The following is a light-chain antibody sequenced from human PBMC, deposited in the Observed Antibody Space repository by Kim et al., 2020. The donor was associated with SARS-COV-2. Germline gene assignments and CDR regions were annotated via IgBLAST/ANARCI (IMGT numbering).Light chain of an antibody. V-gene: IGKV3-15*01. CDR2: GAS. J-gene: IGKJ1*01. Sequence: GTPGERAPRPCRASQSVSSNVAWYQQKCGQAPRLLIYGASTRATGVPARFSGSGSGTEFTLTISSLQSEDFAVYYWQQSNNWPRTFGQGTKVDIK. CDR3: QQSNNWPRT. CDR1: QSVSSN.